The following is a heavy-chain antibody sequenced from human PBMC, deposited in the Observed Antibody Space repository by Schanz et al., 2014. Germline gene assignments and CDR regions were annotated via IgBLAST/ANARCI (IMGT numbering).Heavy chain of an antibody. CDR3: AKDPHRDYGGKPQAFDI. J-gene: IGHJ3*02. Sequence: QVQLVESGGGVVQPGRSLRLSCAASGFTFSAYGMHWVRQAPGKGLEWVAVIWYDGNNKYYADSVKGRFTISRDNSKNTLYLQMNSLRAEDTALYYCAKDPHRDYGGKPQAFDIWGQGTMVTASS. V-gene: IGHV3-33*06. CDR2: IWYDGNNK. D-gene: IGHD4-17*01. CDR1: GFTFSAYG.